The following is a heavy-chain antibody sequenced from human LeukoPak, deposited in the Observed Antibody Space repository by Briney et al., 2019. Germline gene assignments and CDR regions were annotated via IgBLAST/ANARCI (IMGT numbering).Heavy chain of an antibody. CDR3: ARGIIGYYFDY. CDR2: ISAYGNT. V-gene: IGHV1-18*01. J-gene: IGHJ4*02. CDR1: GYTFTIYG. Sequence: ASVKVSCKTSGYTFTIYGISWVRQAPGQGLEWMGLISAYGNTNYAQNLQGRVTMTTDTSTSTAYMELRSLRSDDTAVYYCARGIIGYYFDYWGQGTLVTVSS. D-gene: IGHD2-15*01.